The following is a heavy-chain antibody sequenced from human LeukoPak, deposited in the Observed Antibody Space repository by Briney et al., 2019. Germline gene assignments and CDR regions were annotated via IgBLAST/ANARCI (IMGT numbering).Heavy chain of an antibody. Sequence: SGPTLVKPTQPLTLTCTFSGVSVTTSGVGVGWIRQSPGKALEWLALIYGDENKRYSPSLKSRLTITKDTSKNLVVLKMTNMDPMDTATYFCTHGRAFYYDTTGYFPAFDYWGQGALVTVSS. CDR1: GVSVTTSGVG. V-gene: IGHV2-5*02. J-gene: IGHJ4*02. CDR3: THGRAFYYDTTGYFPAFDY. D-gene: IGHD3-22*01. CDR2: IYGDENK.